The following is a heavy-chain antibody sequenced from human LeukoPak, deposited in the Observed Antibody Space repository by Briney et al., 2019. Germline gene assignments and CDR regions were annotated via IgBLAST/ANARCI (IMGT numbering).Heavy chain of an antibody. Sequence: PGRSLRLSCAASGFTFSSYWMHWVRQAPGKWLVWVSRINSDGSSTSYADSVKGRFTISRDNAKNTLYLQMNSLRAEDTAVYYCAREGPLGYCSSTSCSLDYWGQGTLVTVSS. D-gene: IGHD2-2*01. V-gene: IGHV3-74*01. CDR1: GFTFSSYW. CDR3: AREGPLGYCSSTSCSLDY. J-gene: IGHJ4*02. CDR2: INSDGSST.